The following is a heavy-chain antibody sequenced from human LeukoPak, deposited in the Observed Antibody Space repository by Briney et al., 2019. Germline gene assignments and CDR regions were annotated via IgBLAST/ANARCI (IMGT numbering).Heavy chain of an antibody. CDR2: IYHSGST. D-gene: IGHD6-6*01. J-gene: IGHJ5*02. Sequence: SETLSLTCAVYGGSFSGYYWSWIRQPPGKGLEWIGSIYHSGSTYYNPSLKSRVTISVDTSKNQFSLKLSSVTAADTAVYYCARVDSSSIDRWFDPWGQGTLVTVSS. CDR3: ARVDSSSIDRWFDP. V-gene: IGHV4-34*01. CDR1: GGSFSGYY.